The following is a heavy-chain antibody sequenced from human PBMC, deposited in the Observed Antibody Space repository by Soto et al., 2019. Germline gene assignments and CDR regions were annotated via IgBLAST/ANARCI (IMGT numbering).Heavy chain of an antibody. D-gene: IGHD1-26*01. CDR1: GDSVNNGGYY. V-gene: IGHV4-31*03. CDR3: ASGELGFNWFDP. J-gene: IGHJ5*02. Sequence: QVQLEESGPGLVKPSQTLSLTCTVSGDSVNNGGYYWTWIRQHPGKGLEWIGYTHYTGSSYYNPSLKSRVTISLDTSQNQILMNLSSVTAADTAVYYCASGELGFNWFDPRGQGTLVTVSS. CDR2: THYTGSS.